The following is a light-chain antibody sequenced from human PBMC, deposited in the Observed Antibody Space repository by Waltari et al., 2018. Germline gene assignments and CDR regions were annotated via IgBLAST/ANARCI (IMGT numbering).Light chain of an antibody. CDR3: MQGTHWLT. CDR2: KVS. Sequence: DVVMTQSPLSLPVTLGQPASISCRSSQSLVHSDGNTYLNWFQQRPGQSPRRLIYKVSKRDSGVPDRFSGSGSGTDCTLKISRVEAEDVGFYYCMQGTHWLTFGPGTKVDIK. V-gene: IGKV2-30*02. J-gene: IGKJ3*01. CDR1: QSLVHSDGNTY.